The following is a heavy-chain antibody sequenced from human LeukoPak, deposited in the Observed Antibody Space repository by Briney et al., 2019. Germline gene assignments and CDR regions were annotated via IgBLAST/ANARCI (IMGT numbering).Heavy chain of an antibody. CDR2: INHSGST. D-gene: IGHD1-26*01. J-gene: IGHJ5*02. CDR3: AREWELDFNWFDP. CDR1: GGSFSGYY. Sequence: SETLSLTCAVYGGSFSGYYWSWIRQPPGKGLEWIGEINHSGSTNYNPSLKSRVTISVDTSKNQFSLKLSSVTAADTAVYYCAREWELDFNWFDPWGQGTLVTVSS. V-gene: IGHV4-34*01.